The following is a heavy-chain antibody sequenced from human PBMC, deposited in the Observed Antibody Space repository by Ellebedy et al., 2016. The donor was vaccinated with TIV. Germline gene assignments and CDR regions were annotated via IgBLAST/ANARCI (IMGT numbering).Heavy chain of an antibody. CDR2: VSGYNGNT. V-gene: IGHV1-18*01. J-gene: IGHJ4*02. CDR3: ARTSRYAYSSSCDY. CDR1: GYTFMSYS. Sequence: AASVKVSCKASGYTFMSYSIAWVRQAPGQGLEWMGWVSGYNGNTTYAHKVQGRVTMTTDTSTNTAYMELRSLTSDDTAVYFCARTSRYAYSSSCDYWGQGTLVTVSS. D-gene: IGHD6-13*01.